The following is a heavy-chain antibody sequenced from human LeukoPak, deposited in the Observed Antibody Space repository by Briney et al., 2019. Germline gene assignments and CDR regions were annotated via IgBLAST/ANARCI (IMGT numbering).Heavy chain of an antibody. CDR2: ISGDGGRT. D-gene: IGHD3-16*02. CDR1: GFTFSSYA. J-gene: IGHJ3*02. CDR3: AKAYYDYVWGSYRYFCAFDI. V-gene: IGHV3-43*02. Sequence: GGSLSLSCAASGFTFSSYAMSWVRQAPGKGLEWVSLISGDGGRTHYADSVKGRFTISRNNSKNSLYLQMNSLRTEDTAFYYCAKAYYDYVWGSYRYFCAFDIWGQGTMVTVSS.